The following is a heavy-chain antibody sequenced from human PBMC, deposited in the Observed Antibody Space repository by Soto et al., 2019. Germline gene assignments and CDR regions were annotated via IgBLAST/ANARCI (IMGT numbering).Heavy chain of an antibody. CDR1: GFTFSSYA. V-gene: IGHV3-23*01. J-gene: IGHJ1*01. D-gene: IGHD6-19*01. CDR2: ISGSGGST. Sequence: PGGSLRLSCAASGFTFSSYAMSWVRQAPGKGLEWVSAISGSGGSTYYADSVKGRFTISRDNSKNTLYLQMNSLRAEDTAVYYCAKDLQQWLVAEYFQHWGQGTLVTVSS. CDR3: AKDLQQWLVAEYFQH.